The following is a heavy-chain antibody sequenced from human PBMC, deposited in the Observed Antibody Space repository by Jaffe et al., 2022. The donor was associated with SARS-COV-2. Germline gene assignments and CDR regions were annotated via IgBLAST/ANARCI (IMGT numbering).Heavy chain of an antibody. J-gene: IGHJ4*02. CDR3: ARHPGPGPGHFDY. CDR2: IYYSGST. Sequence: QVQLQESGPGLVKPSETLSLTCTVSGGSISSYYWSWIRQPPGKGLEWIGYIYYSGSTNYNPSLKSRVTISVDTSKNQFSLKLSSVTAADTAVYYCARHPGPGPGHFDYWGQGTLVTVSS. CDR1: GGSISSYY. V-gene: IGHV4-59*08.